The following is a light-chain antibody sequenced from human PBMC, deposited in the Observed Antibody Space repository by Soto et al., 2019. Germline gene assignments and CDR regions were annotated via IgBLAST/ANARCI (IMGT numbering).Light chain of an antibody. CDR1: QSVSSSS. CDR2: DAS. Sequence: EIVLTQSPGTLSFTPEERATLSCRASQSVSSSSLAWYQQKRGQAPRLLIHDASSRATGIPDRFSGSGSGTDFTLTISRLEPEDFAVYYCQQRSNWRLTFGGGTKV. J-gene: IGKJ4*01. CDR3: QQRSNWRLT. V-gene: IGKV3D-20*02.